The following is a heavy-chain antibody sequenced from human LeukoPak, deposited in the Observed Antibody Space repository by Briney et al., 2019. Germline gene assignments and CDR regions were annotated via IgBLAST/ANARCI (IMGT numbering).Heavy chain of an antibody. Sequence: GGSLRLSCAASGFTFSSYGMHWVRQAPGKGLEWVAVISYDGSNKYYADSVKGRFTISRDNAKNSLYLQMNSLRAEDTAVYYCARDWDYDFWSGNYWGQGTLVTVSS. V-gene: IGHV3-30*03. CDR3: ARDWDYDFWSGNY. CDR2: ISYDGSNK. CDR1: GFTFSSYG. J-gene: IGHJ4*02. D-gene: IGHD3-3*01.